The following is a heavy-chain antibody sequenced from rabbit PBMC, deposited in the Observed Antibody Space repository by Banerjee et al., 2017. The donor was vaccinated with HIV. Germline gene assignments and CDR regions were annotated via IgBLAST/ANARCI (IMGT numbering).Heavy chain of an antibody. V-gene: IGHV1S40*01. Sequence: QSLEESGGDLVKPGASLTLTCTASGFSFSSSYYMCWVRQAPGKGLEWIACIYSGSGSTYYATWAKGRFTISKASSTTVTLQMTSLTAADTATYFCARDYGGYAGYGYGRIDLWGPGTLVTVS. J-gene: IGHJ4*01. CDR2: IYSGSGST. CDR3: ARDYGGYAGYGYGRIDL. D-gene: IGHD6-1*01. CDR1: GFSFSSSYY.